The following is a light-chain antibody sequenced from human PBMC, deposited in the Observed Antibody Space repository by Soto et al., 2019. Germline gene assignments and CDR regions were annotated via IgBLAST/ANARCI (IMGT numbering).Light chain of an antibody. V-gene: IGKV1-12*01. Sequence: DIQMTQSPSSVSASVGDRVTITCRASQGIARWLAWYQQKPGKAPTLLIYAASTLHSGVPSRFSGSGSGTDLTLNSSSLQPEDFATYYCQQANTFSWTFGQGTKVEIK. CDR3: QQANTFSWT. J-gene: IGKJ1*01. CDR2: AAS. CDR1: QGIARW.